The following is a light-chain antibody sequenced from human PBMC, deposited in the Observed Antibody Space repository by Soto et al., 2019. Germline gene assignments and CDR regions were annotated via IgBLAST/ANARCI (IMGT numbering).Light chain of an antibody. CDR3: QVWDRTSDQDV. Sequence: SYELTQPPSVSVVPGKTARITCGGNNIGGKGVHWFQQKPGQAPVLVIHYDSDRPSGIPERFSGSSSGNTATLTISRVEAGDEADYYCQVWDRTSDQDVFGSGTKVTVL. V-gene: IGLV3-21*04. CDR1: NIGGKG. CDR2: YDS. J-gene: IGLJ1*01.